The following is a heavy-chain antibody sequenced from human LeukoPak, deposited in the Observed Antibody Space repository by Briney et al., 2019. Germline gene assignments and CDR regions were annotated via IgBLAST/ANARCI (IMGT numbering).Heavy chain of an antibody. D-gene: IGHD4-17*01. CDR2: IIPIFGTA. V-gene: IGHV1-69*05. Sequence: SVKVSCKASGGTFSSYAISWVRQAPGQGLEWMGVIIPIFGTANYAQKFQGRVTITTDESTITAYMELSSLRSEDTAVYYCARGWTVTTDYYYYYMDVWGKGNTVTVSS. CDR1: GGTFSSYA. CDR3: ARGWTVTTDYYYYYMDV. J-gene: IGHJ6*03.